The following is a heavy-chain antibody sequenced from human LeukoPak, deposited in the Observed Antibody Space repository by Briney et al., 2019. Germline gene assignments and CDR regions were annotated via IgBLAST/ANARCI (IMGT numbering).Heavy chain of an antibody. CDR2: IIPILGIA. CDR3: AREDRRVAVAF. J-gene: IGHJ4*02. Sequence: ASVKVSCKASGGTFSSYAISWVRQAPGQGLEWMGRIIPILGIANYAQKFQGRVTIAADKFTSTAYMELSSLRSEDTAVYYCAREDRRVAVAFWGQGTLVTVSS. D-gene: IGHD6-19*01. CDR1: GGTFSSYA. V-gene: IGHV1-69*04.